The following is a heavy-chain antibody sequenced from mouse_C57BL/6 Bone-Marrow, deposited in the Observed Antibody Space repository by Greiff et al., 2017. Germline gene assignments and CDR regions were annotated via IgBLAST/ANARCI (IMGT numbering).Heavy chain of an antibody. CDR3: ARGGQLRLEGFAD. Sequence: QVQLQQPGAELVKLGASVKLSCKASGYTFTSYWMHWLKQRPGRGLEWIGRFDPNSGGTKYNEKFKSKATLTVDKPTSPAYMQLSSLTSEDSAVYYCARGGQLRLEGFADWGQGTLVTVSA. CDR2: FDPNSGGT. CDR1: GYTFTSYW. V-gene: IGHV1-72*01. D-gene: IGHD3-2*02. J-gene: IGHJ3*01.